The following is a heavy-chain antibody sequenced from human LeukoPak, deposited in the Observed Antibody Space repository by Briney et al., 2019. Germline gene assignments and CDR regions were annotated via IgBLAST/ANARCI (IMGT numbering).Heavy chain of an antibody. CDR3: ARDPLYYVNSGRSDY. CDR1: GFTLRSYW. Sequence: GGSLRLSCAASGFTLRSYWMHWVRQAPGKGLVWVSRIESDGSSTTYADSVKGRFTISRDNAKNTLYLQMNRLRVEDTPVYYCARDPLYYVNSGRSDYWGQGTLVTVPS. V-gene: IGHV3-74*01. CDR2: IESDGSST. J-gene: IGHJ4*02. D-gene: IGHD3-22*01.